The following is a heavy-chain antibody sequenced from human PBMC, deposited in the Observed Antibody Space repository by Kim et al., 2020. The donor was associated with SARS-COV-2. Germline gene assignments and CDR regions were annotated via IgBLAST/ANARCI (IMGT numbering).Heavy chain of an antibody. D-gene: IGHD5-12*01. V-gene: IGHV4-34*01. Sequence: LKRRVTISVDTSKNQFSLKLSSVTAADTAVYYCARGYSVSPYYYYYGMDVWGQGTTVTVSS. CDR3: ARGYSVSPYYYYYGMDV. J-gene: IGHJ6*02.